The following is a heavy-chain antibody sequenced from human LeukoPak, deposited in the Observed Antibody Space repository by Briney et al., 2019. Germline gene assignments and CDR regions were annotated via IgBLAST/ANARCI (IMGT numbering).Heavy chain of an antibody. CDR3: YSYYDFWSGSVDV. CDR1: GGSISNNNYY. Sequence: SETLSLTCSVSGGSISNNNYYWGWLRQPPGKGLEWIGSIHYSGSTFYNPSLKSRVTISVDTSKNQFSLKLSSVTAADTAVYYCYSYYDFWSGSVDVWGKGTTVTV. V-gene: IGHV4-39*01. CDR2: IHYSGST. D-gene: IGHD3-3*01. J-gene: IGHJ6*03.